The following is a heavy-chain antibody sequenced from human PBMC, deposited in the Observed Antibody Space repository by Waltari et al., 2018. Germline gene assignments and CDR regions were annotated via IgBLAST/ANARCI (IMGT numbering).Heavy chain of an antibody. V-gene: IGHV4-38-2*01. CDR2: IYHSGST. Sequence: QVQLQESGPGLVKPSETLSPTCAVSGYSISSGYYWGWIRQPPGKGLEWIGSIYHSGSTYYNPSLKSRVTISVDTSKNQFSLKLSSVTAADTAVYYCARAPRDDAFDIWGQGTMVTVSS. J-gene: IGHJ3*02. CDR1: GYSISSGYY. CDR3: ARAPRDDAFDI.